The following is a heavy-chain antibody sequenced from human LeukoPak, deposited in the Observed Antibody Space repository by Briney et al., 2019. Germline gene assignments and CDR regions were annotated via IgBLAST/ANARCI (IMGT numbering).Heavy chain of an antibody. D-gene: IGHD6-19*01. Sequence: PSETLSLTCAVYGGSFSGYYWSWIRQPPGKGLEWIGEINHSGSTNYNPSLKSRVTISVDTSKNQFSLKLSSVTAADTAVYYCARGEVAVAGTDFDYWSQGTLVTVSS. V-gene: IGHV4-34*01. J-gene: IGHJ4*02. CDR1: GGSFSGYY. CDR3: ARGEVAVAGTDFDY. CDR2: INHSGST.